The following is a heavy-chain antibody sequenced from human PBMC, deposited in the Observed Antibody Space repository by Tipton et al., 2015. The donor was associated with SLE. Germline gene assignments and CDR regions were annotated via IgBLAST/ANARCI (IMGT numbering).Heavy chain of an antibody. Sequence: TLSLTCTVSGGSISGRGYYWSWIRQPPGKGLEWLGYIYYTGNTKYNPSLKSRVTISLDTSKNQFSLRLGSVTAADTAVYFCARDRYDQGWYFDLWGRGTLVTVSS. J-gene: IGHJ2*01. CDR1: GGSISGRGYY. D-gene: IGHD3-3*01. CDR3: ARDRYDQGWYFDL. CDR2: IYYTGNT. V-gene: IGHV4-61*08.